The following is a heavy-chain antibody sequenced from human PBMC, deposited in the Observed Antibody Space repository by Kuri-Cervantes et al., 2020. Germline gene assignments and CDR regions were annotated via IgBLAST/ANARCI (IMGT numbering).Heavy chain of an antibody. CDR1: GFTFSSYA. V-gene: IGHV3-21*01. J-gene: IGHJ2*01. D-gene: IGHD2-15*01. CDR2: ISSSSSYI. CDR3: ARSYCSGGSCPGYFDL. Sequence: LSLTCAASGFTFSSYAMHWVRQAPGKGLEWVSSISSSSSYIYYADSVKGRFAISRDNAKNSLYLQMNSLGAEDTAVYYCARSYCSGGSCPGYFDLWGRGTLVTVSS.